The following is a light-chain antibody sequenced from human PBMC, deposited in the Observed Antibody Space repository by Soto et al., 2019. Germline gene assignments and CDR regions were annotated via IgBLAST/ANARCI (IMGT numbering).Light chain of an antibody. CDR3: QQSYSTRYT. Sequence: DIQMTQSPSSLSASVGDRVTITCRASQSISSYLNWYQQKPGKAPKLLIYAASSLQSGVPSRFSGSGSVTDFTLTISSLQPEDFATYYCQQSYSTRYTFGQGTKLEIK. CDR2: AAS. J-gene: IGKJ2*01. CDR1: QSISSY. V-gene: IGKV1-39*01.